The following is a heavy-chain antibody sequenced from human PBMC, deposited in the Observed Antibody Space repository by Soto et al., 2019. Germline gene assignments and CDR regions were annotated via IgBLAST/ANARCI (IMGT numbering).Heavy chain of an antibody. CDR3: ARFPPITIFGVVIYYFDY. Sequence: SETLSLTCAVYGGSFSGYYWSWIRQPPGKGLEWIGEINHSGSTNYNPSLKSRVTISVDTSKNQFSLKLSSVTAADTAVYYCARFPPITIFGVVIYYFDYWGQGTLVTVSS. V-gene: IGHV4-34*01. J-gene: IGHJ4*02. D-gene: IGHD3-3*01. CDR2: INHSGST. CDR1: GGSFSGYY.